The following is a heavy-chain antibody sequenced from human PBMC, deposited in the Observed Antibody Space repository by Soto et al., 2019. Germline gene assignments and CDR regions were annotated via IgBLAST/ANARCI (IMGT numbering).Heavy chain of an antibody. CDR3: ARLPVAGSSTFDY. J-gene: IGHJ4*02. CDR1: GFTFSSYA. CDR2: IRSSGDNT. V-gene: IGHV3-23*01. D-gene: IGHD6-19*01. Sequence: EVQLLESGGGLVQPGGSLRLSCAASGFTFSSYAMSWVRQAPGKGLEWVSAIRSSGDNTYYADSVKGRFTNSRDNSKSTLYLQMNSLRAEDTAVYYCARLPVAGSSTFDYGGQGVLVTVSS.